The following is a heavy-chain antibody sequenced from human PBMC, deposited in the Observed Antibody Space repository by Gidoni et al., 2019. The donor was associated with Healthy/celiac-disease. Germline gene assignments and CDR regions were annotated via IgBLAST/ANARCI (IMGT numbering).Heavy chain of an antibody. J-gene: IGHJ4*02. Sequence: QVQLQQWGAGLLKPSETLSLTCAVYGGSFSGYYWSWIRHPPGKGLEWIGEINHSGSTNYNPSLKSRVTISVDTSKNQFSLKLSSVTAADTAVYYCARGRRDSSWYYFDYWGQGTLVTVSS. CDR2: INHSGST. CDR3: ARGRRDSSWYYFDY. CDR1: GGSFSGYY. D-gene: IGHD6-13*01. V-gene: IGHV4-34*01.